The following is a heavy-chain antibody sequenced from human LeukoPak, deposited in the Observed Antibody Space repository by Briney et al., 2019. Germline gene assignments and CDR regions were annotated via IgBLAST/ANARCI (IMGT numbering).Heavy chain of an antibody. Sequence: PSETLSLTCTVSGASISSHYWSWIRQPPGKGLEWIGYIHNSGSSNYNPSFKSRVTISLDTSTNQFSLKLSSVTATDTAVYYCARTGFSSGPFADHWGQGTLVTVSS. CDR1: GASISSHY. CDR3: ARTGFSSGPFADH. J-gene: IGHJ4*02. V-gene: IGHV4-59*11. CDR2: IHNSGSS.